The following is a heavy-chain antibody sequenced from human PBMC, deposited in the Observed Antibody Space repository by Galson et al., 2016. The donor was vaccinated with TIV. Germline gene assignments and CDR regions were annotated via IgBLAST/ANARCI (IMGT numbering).Heavy chain of an antibody. Sequence: SLRLSCAASGFNFRNYAMDWVRQPPGKGLEWVSGITGSGGSTDYGVSVKGRFIVSRDNSKKTLYLQLNSLRADDTAVYYCVKEPFSTVLYGFDNWGQGTMVTVSS. J-gene: IGHJ3*02. V-gene: IGHV3-23*01. D-gene: IGHD2/OR15-2a*01. CDR1: GFNFRNYA. CDR3: VKEPFSTVLYGFDN. CDR2: ITGSGGST.